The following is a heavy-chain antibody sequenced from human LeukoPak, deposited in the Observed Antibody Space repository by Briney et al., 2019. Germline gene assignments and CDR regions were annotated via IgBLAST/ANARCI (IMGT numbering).Heavy chain of an antibody. J-gene: IGHJ4*02. D-gene: IGHD6-25*01. Sequence: GGSLRLSCAASGFTFSSNGMTWVRQAPGKGLEWVSSISGGKDITYYADSVKGHFTISRDNFQNTLYLQMNSLRADDTAVYYCAKYQAAAESILDYWGQGSLVTVS. CDR2: ISGGKDIT. CDR3: AKYQAAAESILDY. CDR1: GFTFSSNG. V-gene: IGHV3-23*01.